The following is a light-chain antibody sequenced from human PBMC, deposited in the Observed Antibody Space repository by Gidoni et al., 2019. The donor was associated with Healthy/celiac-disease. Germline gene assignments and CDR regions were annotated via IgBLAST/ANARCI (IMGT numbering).Light chain of an antibody. CDR2: WAS. V-gene: IGKV4-1*01. CDR3: QQYYSTPT. CDR1: QSVLYSSNNKYY. Sequence: DIVMTQSPDSLAVSLGARATINCKSSQSVLYSSNNKYYLAWYQQKPGQPPKLLIYWASTRESGVPDRFSGSGSGTDFTLTISSLQAEDVAVYYCQQYYSTPTFGQGTRLEIK. J-gene: IGKJ5*01.